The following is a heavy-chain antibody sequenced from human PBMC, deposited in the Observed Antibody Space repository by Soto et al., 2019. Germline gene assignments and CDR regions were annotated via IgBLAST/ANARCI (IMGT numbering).Heavy chain of an antibody. D-gene: IGHD3-22*01. V-gene: IGHV3-21*01. CDR3: ARTYDSSGYYRYYFDY. Sequence: GGSLRLSCAASGFTFSSYSMNWVRQAPGKGLEWVSSISSSSSYIYYADSVKGRFTISRDNAKNSLYLQMNSLRAEDTAVYYCARTYDSSGYYRYYFDYWGQGTLVTVSS. CDR2: ISSSSSYI. J-gene: IGHJ4*02. CDR1: GFTFSSYS.